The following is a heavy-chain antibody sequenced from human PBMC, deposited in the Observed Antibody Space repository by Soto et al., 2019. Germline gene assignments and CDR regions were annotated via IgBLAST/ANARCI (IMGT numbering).Heavy chain of an antibody. V-gene: IGHV3-23*01. CDR2: ISGSGGST. CDR1: GFTFSSYA. J-gene: IGHJ4*02. CDR3: AKPISSGRFDY. D-gene: IGHD3-22*01. Sequence: GGSMRLSCAASGFTFSSYAMSWVRQAPGKGLEWVSAISGSGGSTYYADSVKGRFTISRDNSKNTLYLQMNSLRVEDTAVYYCAKPISSGRFDYWGQGTLVTVSS.